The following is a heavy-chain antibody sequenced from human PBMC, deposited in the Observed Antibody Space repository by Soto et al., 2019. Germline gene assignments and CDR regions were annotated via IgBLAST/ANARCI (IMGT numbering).Heavy chain of an antibody. D-gene: IGHD2-2*01. CDR3: ARGPCTSTSCPSLDY. CDR2: INHSGST. Sequence: SDTLSLNCALDRESFCNYYWSWIRQPPGKGLEWIGEINHSGSTNYNPSLKSRVSMSVDTSKNQFSLKLSSVTAADTAVYYCARGPCTSTSCPSLDYWGQGTLVTVS. J-gene: IGHJ4*02. CDR1: RESFCNYY. V-gene: IGHV4-34*01.